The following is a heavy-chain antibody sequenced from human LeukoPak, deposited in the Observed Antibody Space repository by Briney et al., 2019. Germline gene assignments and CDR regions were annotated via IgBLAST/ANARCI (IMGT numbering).Heavy chain of an antibody. J-gene: IGHJ4*02. Sequence: SVKVSCKASAYTFTGDYMHWVRQAPGQGLEWMGWINPNSGGTNYAQKFQGMVTMTRDTSISTAYMELSRLRSEDTAVYYCASSIAVAGTGFDYWGQGTLVTVSS. CDR2: INPNSGGT. CDR1: AYTFTGDY. CDR3: ASSIAVAGTGFDY. D-gene: IGHD6-19*01. V-gene: IGHV1-2*02.